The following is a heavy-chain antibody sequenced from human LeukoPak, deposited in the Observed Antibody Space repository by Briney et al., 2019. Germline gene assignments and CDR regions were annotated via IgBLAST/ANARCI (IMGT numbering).Heavy chain of an antibody. Sequence: GGSLRLSCAASEFSVGSNYMTWVRQAPGKGLEWVSLIYSGGSTYYADSVKGRFTISRDNSKNTLYLQMNSLRAEDTAVYYCAKPLGLELPDYWGQGTLVTVSS. D-gene: IGHD1-7*01. CDR2: IYSGGST. V-gene: IGHV3-66*04. CDR1: EFSVGSNY. CDR3: AKPLGLELPDY. J-gene: IGHJ4*02.